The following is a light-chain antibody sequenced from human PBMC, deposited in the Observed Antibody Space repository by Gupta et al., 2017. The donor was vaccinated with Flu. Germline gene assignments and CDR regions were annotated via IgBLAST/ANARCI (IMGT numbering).Light chain of an antibody. CDR1: SGHGTYA. CDR2: LYSDGRH. V-gene: IGLV4-69*01. CDR3: QTWGTGICV. J-gene: IGLJ3*02. Sequence: QVVLTQSPSASASLGASVKLTCTLSSGHGTYAIAWHQKHPQKGPRYLMTLYSDGRHTRGDGIPDRFSGSTSGAARYLTISSLQSEDEAYYYCQTWGTGICVFGGGTKMTVL.